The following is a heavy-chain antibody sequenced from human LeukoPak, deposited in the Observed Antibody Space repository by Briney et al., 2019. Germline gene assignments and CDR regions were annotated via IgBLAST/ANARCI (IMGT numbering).Heavy chain of an antibody. CDR3: TTPPD. CDR2: IKPIATGGTT. V-gene: IGHV3-15*01. CDR1: GFSFSDAW. J-gene: IGHJ4*02. Sequence: GGSLRLSCTASGFSFSDAWMTWVRQAPGKGLEWVGRIKPIATGGTTEYAAPVKGRFTISRNDSKNTVYLQMNSLESEDTAVYYCTTPPDWGQGTLVTVSS.